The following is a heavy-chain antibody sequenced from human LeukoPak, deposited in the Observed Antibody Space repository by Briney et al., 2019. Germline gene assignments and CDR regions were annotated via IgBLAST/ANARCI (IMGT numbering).Heavy chain of an antibody. Sequence: PGGSLRLSCAASGFTFSSYDMSWVRQAPGKGLEWVAGISNSGGSRYYADSVKGRFTISRDNSKNTLYLQMNSLRAEDTAVYYCANTYDSSGYPAAEYFQHWGQGTLVTVSS. J-gene: IGHJ1*01. CDR1: GFTFSSYD. CDR3: ANTYDSSGYPAAEYFQH. V-gene: IGHV3-23*01. D-gene: IGHD3-22*01. CDR2: ISNSGGSR.